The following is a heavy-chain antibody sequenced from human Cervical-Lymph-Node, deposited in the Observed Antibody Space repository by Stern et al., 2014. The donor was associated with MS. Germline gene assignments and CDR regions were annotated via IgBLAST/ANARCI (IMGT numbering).Heavy chain of an antibody. CDR2: IYPGHSDT. Sequence: EVQLLESGAEVKKPGESLKISCKGSGYSFTANWIAWVRQMPGKGLEWMGIIYPGHSDTRYSPSFQGQVTISADKSISTAYLQWSSLKASDTAMYYCARDYGDYAFDYWGQGTLVTVSS. V-gene: IGHV5-51*01. CDR3: ARDYGDYAFDY. CDR1: GYSFTANW. D-gene: IGHD4-17*01. J-gene: IGHJ4*02.